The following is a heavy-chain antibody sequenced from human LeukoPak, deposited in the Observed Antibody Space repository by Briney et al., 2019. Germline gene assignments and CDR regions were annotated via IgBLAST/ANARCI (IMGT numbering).Heavy chain of an antibody. D-gene: IGHD6-13*01. J-gene: IGHJ4*02. V-gene: IGHV4-4*02. CDR3: ARGGSSSWIMEAYFDY. CDR2: IYHSGTT. Sequence: SETLSLTCAVSGGSISSNNWWSWVRQPPGKGLEWIGEIYHSGTTNYNPSLKSRVTISVDTSKNQFSLKLSSVTAADTAVYYCARGGSSSWIMEAYFDYWGQGTLVTVSS. CDR1: GGSISSNNW.